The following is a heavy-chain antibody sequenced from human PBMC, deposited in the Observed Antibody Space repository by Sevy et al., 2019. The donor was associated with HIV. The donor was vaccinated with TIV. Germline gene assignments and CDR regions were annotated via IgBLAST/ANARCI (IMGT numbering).Heavy chain of an antibody. J-gene: IGHJ4*02. CDR3: ARLFSCGGDCYYLDY. D-gene: IGHD2-21*02. CDR2: ISHDGNYK. V-gene: IGHV3-30-3*01. Sequence: GGSLRLSCTASGFTFSNYDMHWVRQAPGKGLDWVAVISHDGNYKSCADSVKDRFSISSDNFKNTLHLQMNSLRVEDTAVYFCARLFSCGGDCYYLDYWGQGALVTVSS. CDR1: GFTFSNYD.